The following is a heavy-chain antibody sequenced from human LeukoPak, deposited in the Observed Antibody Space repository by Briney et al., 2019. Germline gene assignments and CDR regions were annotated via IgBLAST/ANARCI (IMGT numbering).Heavy chain of an antibody. J-gene: IGHJ4*02. Sequence: QPGGSLRLSCAASGFTFSSYAMSWVRQAPGKGLVWVSRIKSDGSDTTYADSVKGRFTISRDNAKNMLYLQMNSLRAEDTAVYYCVNYGWGRPAWGQGTLVTVSS. CDR2: IKSDGSDT. CDR1: GFTFSSYA. CDR3: VNYGWGRPA. V-gene: IGHV3-74*03. D-gene: IGHD3-10*01.